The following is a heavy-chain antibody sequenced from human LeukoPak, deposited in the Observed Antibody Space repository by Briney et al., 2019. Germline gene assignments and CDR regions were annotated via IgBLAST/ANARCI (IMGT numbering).Heavy chain of an antibody. Sequence: GGSLRLSCAASGLTVSSNYMSWVRQAPGKGLEWVSLIYSGGNTYYADSVQGRFTISRDNSENTLYLQMNSLRAEDTAVYYCAKSPKTGFLFDYWGKGTLVTVSS. CDR1: GLTVSSNY. CDR3: AKSPKTGFLFDY. J-gene: IGHJ4*02. D-gene: IGHD1-1*01. CDR2: IYSGGNT. V-gene: IGHV3-66*01.